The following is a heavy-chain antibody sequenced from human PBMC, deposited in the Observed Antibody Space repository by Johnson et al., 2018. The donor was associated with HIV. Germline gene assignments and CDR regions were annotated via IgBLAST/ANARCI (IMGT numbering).Heavy chain of an antibody. J-gene: IGHJ3*02. CDR3: AGDGGDLVTRGAFDI. V-gene: IGHV3-66*02. Sequence: MLLVESGGGLVQPGGSLRLSCAASGITVSSNYMSWVRQTPGKGLEWVSVIFSVGNTYYADSVKGRFTISRDNSNNMVYLQMDSLRPEDTAVYYCAGDGGDLVTRGAFDIWGQGTVVTVSS. CDR1: GITVSSNY. D-gene: IGHD2-21*02. CDR2: IFSVGNT.